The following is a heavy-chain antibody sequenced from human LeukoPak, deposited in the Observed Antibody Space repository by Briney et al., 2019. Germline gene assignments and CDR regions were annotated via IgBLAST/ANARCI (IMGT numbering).Heavy chain of an antibody. CDR1: GFTFSSYA. V-gene: IGHV3-30*04. J-gene: IGHJ4*02. CDR3: ARDLVY. Sequence: GGSLRLSCAASGFTFSSYAMHWVRQAPGKGLEWVAVISYDGSNKFYADSVKGRFTISRDNSKNTLYLQMNSLRAEDTAVYYCARDLVYWGQGTLVTVSS. CDR2: ISYDGSNK.